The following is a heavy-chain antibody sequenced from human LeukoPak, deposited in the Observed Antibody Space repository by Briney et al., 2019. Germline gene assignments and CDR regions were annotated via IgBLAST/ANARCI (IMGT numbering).Heavy chain of an antibody. J-gene: IGHJ4*02. Sequence: PGGSLRLSCAASGFTFSSYSMNWVRQAPGKGLAWVSSISSSSSYIYYADSVKGRFTISRDNAKNSLYLQMNSLRAEDTAVYYCARTSSSGHYFDYWGQGTLVTVSS. D-gene: IGHD6-19*01. V-gene: IGHV3-21*01. CDR1: GFTFSSYS. CDR3: ARTSSSGHYFDY. CDR2: ISSSSSYI.